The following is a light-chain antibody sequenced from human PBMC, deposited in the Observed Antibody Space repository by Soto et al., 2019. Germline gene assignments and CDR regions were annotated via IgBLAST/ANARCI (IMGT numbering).Light chain of an antibody. V-gene: IGKV3-20*01. CDR3: QQYGSSPPYT. J-gene: IGKJ2*01. Sequence: EIVLTQSPGTLSLSPGERATLSCRASQSVPRSYLAWYQQKPGQAPRLLIYGTSSRATGIPDRFSGSGSGTDFTLTISRLEPEDFAVYYCQQYGSSPPYTFGQGTKLEIK. CDR2: GTS. CDR1: QSVPRSY.